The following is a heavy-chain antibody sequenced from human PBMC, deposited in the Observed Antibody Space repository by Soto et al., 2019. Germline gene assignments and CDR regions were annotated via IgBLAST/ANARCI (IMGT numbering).Heavy chain of an antibody. CDR1: GFTFSSYG. J-gene: IGHJ4*02. CDR3: ARDIYGSGINYFDY. Sequence: GGSLRLSCAASGFTFSSYGMHWVRQAPGKGLEWVAVIWYDGSNKYYADSVKGRFTISRDNSKNTLYLQMNSLRAEDTAVYYCARDIYGSGINYFDYWGQGTLVTVSS. D-gene: IGHD3-10*01. V-gene: IGHV3-33*01. CDR2: IWYDGSNK.